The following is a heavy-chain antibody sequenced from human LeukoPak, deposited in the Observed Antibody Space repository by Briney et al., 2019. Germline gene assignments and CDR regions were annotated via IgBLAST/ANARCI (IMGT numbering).Heavy chain of an antibody. CDR2: IKQDGSEK. V-gene: IGHV3-7*03. Sequence: QSGGSLRLSCVGSGFTFSDYAIHWVRQAPGKGLEWVANIKQDGSEKYYVDSVKGRFTISRDNAKNSLYLQMNSLRAEDTAVYYCAGYGDFFPYYYYGMDVWGQGTTVTVSS. D-gene: IGHD4-17*01. CDR3: AGYGDFFPYYYYGMDV. CDR1: GFTFSDYA. J-gene: IGHJ6*02.